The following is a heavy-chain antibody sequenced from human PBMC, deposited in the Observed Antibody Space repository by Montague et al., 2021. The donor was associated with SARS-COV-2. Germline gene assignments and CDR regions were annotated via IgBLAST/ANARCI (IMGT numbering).Heavy chain of an antibody. Sequence: TLSLTCIVSGGSISSGGYYWSWIRQHPGKGLEWIGYIYYSGSTYYNPSLKSRLSISLDTSKNHFSLRLSSVTAADTAAYYCARSESPSYSSSPFDYWGQGTRVTVSS. D-gene: IGHD6-13*01. CDR3: ARSESPSYSSSPFDY. CDR1: GGSISSGGYY. J-gene: IGHJ4*02. V-gene: IGHV4-31*03. CDR2: IYYSGST.